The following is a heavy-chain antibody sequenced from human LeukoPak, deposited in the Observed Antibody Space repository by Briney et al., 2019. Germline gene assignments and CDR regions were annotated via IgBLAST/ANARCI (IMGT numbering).Heavy chain of an antibody. CDR3: ARRGSGWEDGYFDL. J-gene: IGHJ2*01. CDR2: IYSGGAT. CDR1: GFTVSSNY. D-gene: IGHD6-19*01. Sequence: EGSLRLSCAVSGFTVSSNYVGWVRQPPGKGLEWVSLIYSGGATYYADSVKGRFTISRDNSKNMLYLQMNSLRAEDTAVYYCARRGSGWEDGYFDLWGRGTLVTVSS. V-gene: IGHV3-53*01.